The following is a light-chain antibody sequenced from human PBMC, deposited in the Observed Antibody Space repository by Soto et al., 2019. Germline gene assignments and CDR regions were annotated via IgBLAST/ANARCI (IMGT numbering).Light chain of an antibody. CDR1: QSVSSNY. V-gene: IGKV3-20*01. CDR3: QRGLT. J-gene: IGKJ4*01. CDR2: GAS. Sequence: IVLTQSPGTLSLSPGERATLSCRASQSVSSNYLAWYQQKPGQAPRLLIYGASSRATGIPDRFSGSGSGTDFILTISRLEPEDFALYYCQRGLTFGGGTKVDIK.